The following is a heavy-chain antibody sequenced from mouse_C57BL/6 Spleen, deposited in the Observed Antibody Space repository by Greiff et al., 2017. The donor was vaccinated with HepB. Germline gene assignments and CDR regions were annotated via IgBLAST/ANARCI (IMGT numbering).Heavy chain of an antibody. CDR3: ARGTVVARNYFDY. J-gene: IGHJ2*01. CDR2: IYPGDGDT. CDR1: GYTFSSSW. D-gene: IGHD1-1*01. V-gene: IGHV1-82*01. Sequence: VQLQQSGPELVKPGASVKISCKASGYTFSSSWMNWVKQRPGKGLEWIGRIYPGDGDTNYNGKFKGKATLTADKSSSTAYMQLSSLTSEDSAVYLCARGTVVARNYFDYWGQGTTLTVSS.